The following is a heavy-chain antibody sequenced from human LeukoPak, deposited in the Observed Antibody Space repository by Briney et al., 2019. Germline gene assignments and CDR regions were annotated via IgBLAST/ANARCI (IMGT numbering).Heavy chain of an antibody. CDR1: GGSISSSSYY. J-gene: IGHJ4*02. Sequence: SETLSLTCTVSGGSISSSSYYWGWIRQPPGKGLEWIGSIYYSGSTYYNPSLKSRVTISVDTSKNQFSLKLSSVTAADTAVYYCARGHYHPPGSSGWSPFDYWGQGTLVTVSS. D-gene: IGHD6-19*01. CDR2: IYYSGST. CDR3: ARGHYHPPGSSGWSPFDY. V-gene: IGHV4-39*01.